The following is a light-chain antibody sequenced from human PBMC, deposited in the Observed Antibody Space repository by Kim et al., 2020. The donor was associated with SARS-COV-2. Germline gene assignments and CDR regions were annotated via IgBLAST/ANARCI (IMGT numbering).Light chain of an antibody. Sequence: SGAAGKTAGSTCGGNKIGSKSVHWYQQKPGQAPVLVIYYDSDRPSGIPERFSGSNSGNTATLTISRVEAGDEADYYCQVWDSSSVVFGGGTQLTVL. J-gene: IGLJ2*01. CDR3: QVWDSSSVV. CDR1: KIGSKS. CDR2: YDS. V-gene: IGLV3-21*04.